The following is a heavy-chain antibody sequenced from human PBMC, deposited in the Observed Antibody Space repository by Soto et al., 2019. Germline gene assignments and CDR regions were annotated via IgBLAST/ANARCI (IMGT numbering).Heavy chain of an antibody. J-gene: IGHJ3*02. D-gene: IGHD1-1*01. CDR2: ISHSGRT. Sequence: QVQLQQCGAGLLKPSETLSLTCAVYGGSFSGYYWSWIRQPPGKGLEWIGEISHSGRTNYNPSLKSRVTISIDMSRNHFSLKLSSVTAADTALYYCARVERGTATTVVDAFDIWGQGTMVTVSA. CDR3: ARVERGTATTVVDAFDI. V-gene: IGHV4-34*01. CDR1: GGSFSGYY.